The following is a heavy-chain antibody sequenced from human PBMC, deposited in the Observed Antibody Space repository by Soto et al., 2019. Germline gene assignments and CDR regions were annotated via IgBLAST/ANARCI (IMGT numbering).Heavy chain of an antibody. J-gene: IGHJ6*02. V-gene: IGHV1-18*04. Sequence: SVKVSCKASGCTFTSYGISWVPQAPGQGLEWMRWLSAYTGNKNYAQKLQGRVTMTTDTYXSTAYMELRSLRSDDTAVYYFPRGSRYCSSASCYSRYYYYYGMDVWGQGTTVPVSS. CDR2: LSAYTGNK. CDR1: GCTFTSYG. CDR3: PRGSRYCSSASCYSRYYYYYGMDV. D-gene: IGHD2-2*02.